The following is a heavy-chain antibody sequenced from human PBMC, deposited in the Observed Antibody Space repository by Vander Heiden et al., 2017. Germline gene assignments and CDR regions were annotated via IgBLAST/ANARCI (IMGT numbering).Heavy chain of an antibody. CDR2: ISGSGGST. D-gene: IGHD2-2*01. CDR3: AKDPAALYPRYYYGMDV. V-gene: IGHV3-23*01. Sequence: EVQLLESGGGLVQPGGSLRLSCAASGFPFTSYAMSWVRQAPGKGLEWVAAISGSGGSTYYADSGKGRFTISRDNSKNTLYLQMNSLRAEDTAVYYCAKDPAALYPRYYYGMDVWGEGTTVTVSS. CDR1: GFPFTSYA. J-gene: IGHJ6*04.